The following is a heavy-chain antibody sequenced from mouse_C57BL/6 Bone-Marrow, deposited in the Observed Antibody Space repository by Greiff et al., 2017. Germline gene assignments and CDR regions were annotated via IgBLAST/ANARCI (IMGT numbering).Heavy chain of an antibody. J-gene: IGHJ4*01. CDR3: TTLAYYYAMDY. CDR1: GFTFTDYY. V-gene: IGHV14-1*01. D-gene: IGHD1-1*01. Sequence: VQLQQSGAELVRPGASVTLSCTASGFTFTDYYMPWVQQRPEQGLEWIGRIDPVGGDTEYAPIFPGQDPMTADTSSNTYFLQLSSLTAEDTADYYGTTLAYYYAMDYWGQGTSVTVSS. CDR2: IDPVGGDT.